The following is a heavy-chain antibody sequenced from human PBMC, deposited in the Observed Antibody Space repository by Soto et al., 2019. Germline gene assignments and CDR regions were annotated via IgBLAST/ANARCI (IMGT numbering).Heavy chain of an antibody. CDR1: GLTFSSYW. J-gene: IGHJ3*02. Sequence: PGGSLRLSCAASGLTFSSYWMHWVRQAPGKGLVWVSALYDLDGTYYADSVKGRFTTSSDSSRTTVYLQMNSLRPDDTAVYSCATWHLQEHAYDIWGQGTMVTVSS. CDR3: ATWHLQEHAYDI. D-gene: IGHD1-1*01. V-gene: IGHV3-53*01. CDR2: LYDLDGT.